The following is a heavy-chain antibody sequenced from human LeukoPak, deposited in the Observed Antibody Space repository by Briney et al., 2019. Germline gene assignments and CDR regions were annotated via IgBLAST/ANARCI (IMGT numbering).Heavy chain of an antibody. CDR3: ATLPQLARGRY. J-gene: IGHJ4*02. Sequence: PGGSLRLSCAVSGFTFSSYGMSWVCQAPGKGLEWVANMKHDGSENYYVDSVKGRFAVSRDNAENSLYPQMSTLTPEDTAVYYCATLPQLARGRYWGQGTLLTVPS. CDR2: MKHDGSEN. CDR1: GFTFSSYG. V-gene: IGHV3-7*03. D-gene: IGHD6-6*01.